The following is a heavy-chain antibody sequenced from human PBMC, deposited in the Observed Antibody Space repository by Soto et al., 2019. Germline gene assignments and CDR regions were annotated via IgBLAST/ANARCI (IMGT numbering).Heavy chain of an antibody. Sequence: PSETLSLTCTVSGGSLSSSSYYWGWIRQPPGKGLEWIGSIYYSGSTYYNPSLKSRVTISVDTSKNQFSLKLSSVTAADTAVYYCARESLRRYSYGPWGQGTLVTVSS. CDR2: IYYSGST. CDR1: GGSLSSSSYY. CDR3: ARESLRRYSYGP. J-gene: IGHJ5*02. D-gene: IGHD5-18*01. V-gene: IGHV4-39*02.